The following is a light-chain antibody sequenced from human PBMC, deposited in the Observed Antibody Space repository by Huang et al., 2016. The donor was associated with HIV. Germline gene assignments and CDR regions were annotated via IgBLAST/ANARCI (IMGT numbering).Light chain of an antibody. J-gene: IGKJ1*01. Sequence: EIVLTQSPGTLSLSPGQRLTLSRRASQTVSNDYLAWYQQKPGQSPRLLIYAASTRAAGIPDRFSGSGSATDFILTVSRLEPEDSAVYYCQQYALSPWTFGHGTKVEI. V-gene: IGKV3-20*01. CDR3: QQYALSPWT. CDR2: AAS. CDR1: QTVSNDY.